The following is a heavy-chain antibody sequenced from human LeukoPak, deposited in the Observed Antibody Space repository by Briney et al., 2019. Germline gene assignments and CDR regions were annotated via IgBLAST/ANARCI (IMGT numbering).Heavy chain of an antibody. J-gene: IGHJ4*02. CDR3: ARHDNWNFPY. CDR2: INPDGSGK. V-gene: IGHV3-7*01. Sequence: PGGSLRLSCVASGFTFSSSWMTWVRQAPGKGLEGVANINPDGSGKDYVDSLKGRFTISRENARNSLSLQMNNLRAEDTAVYYCARHDNWNFPYWGQGTLVTVSS. CDR1: GFTFSSSW. D-gene: IGHD1-1*01.